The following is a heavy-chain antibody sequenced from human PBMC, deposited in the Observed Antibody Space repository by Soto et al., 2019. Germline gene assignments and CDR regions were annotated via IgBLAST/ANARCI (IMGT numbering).Heavy chain of an antibody. Sequence: ASVKVSCKASGYTFTGYYMHWVRQAPGQGLEWMGWINPNSGGTNYAQKFQGRVTMTRDTSISTAYMELSRLRSDDTAVYYCARDGGGYCSSTSCRGEDYWGQGTLVTVSS. CDR2: INPNSGGT. CDR3: ARDGGGYCSSTSCRGEDY. V-gene: IGHV1-2*02. J-gene: IGHJ4*02. CDR1: GYTFTGYY. D-gene: IGHD2-2*01.